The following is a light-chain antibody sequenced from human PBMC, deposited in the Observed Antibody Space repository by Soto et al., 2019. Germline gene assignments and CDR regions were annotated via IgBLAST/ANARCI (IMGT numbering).Light chain of an antibody. V-gene: IGKV1-5*01. CDR3: QQYNSYS. J-gene: IGKJ2*01. CDR2: DAS. CDR1: QSISSW. Sequence: DIQMTQSPSTLSASVGDRVTITCRASQSISSWLAWYQQKPGQAPKLLIYDASSLESGVPSRFSGSGSGTEFTRTISSLQPDDFATYSCQQYNSYSFGQGTKLEIK.